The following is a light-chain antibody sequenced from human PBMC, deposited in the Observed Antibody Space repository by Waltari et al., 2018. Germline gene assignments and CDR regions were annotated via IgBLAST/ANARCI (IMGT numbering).Light chain of an antibody. CDR2: AAS. CDR3: QQSYSTPA. J-gene: IGKJ3*01. CDR1: QSISNY. V-gene: IGKV1-39*01. Sequence: DIQMTQSPSSLSASVGDRVTITCRASQSISNYLNWYQQKPGKAPKLLIYAASSLQSGVPSRFSGSGSGTDFTLTISSLQPEDFATYYCQQSYSTPAFGPGTKVDIK.